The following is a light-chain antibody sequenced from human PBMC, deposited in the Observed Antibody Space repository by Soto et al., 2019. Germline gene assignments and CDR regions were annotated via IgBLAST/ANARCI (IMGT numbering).Light chain of an antibody. J-gene: IGKJ1*01. CDR1: QSVSTN. CDR2: DAS. V-gene: IGKV3-11*01. CDR3: QQRSNWWT. Sequence: EVVLTQSPATLSVSPGDRATLSCRASQSVSTNLAWYQQKPGQAPRLLIYDASNRATGIPARFSGSGSGTDFTLTISSLEPEDFAVYYCQQRSNWWTFGQGTKVDIK.